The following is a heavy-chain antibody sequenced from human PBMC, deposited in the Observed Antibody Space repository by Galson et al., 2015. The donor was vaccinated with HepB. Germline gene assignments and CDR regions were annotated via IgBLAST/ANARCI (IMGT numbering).Heavy chain of an antibody. Sequence: SLRLSCAASGSILSSYSMNWVRQAPGKGLEWVSSMSSSTNYIYYAASVKGRFTVSIDNAKNSLFLQMNSLRAEDTAVYYCAKDGVGTPYPASFDYWGQGTLVTVSS. CDR3: AKDGVGTPYPASFDY. D-gene: IGHD1/OR15-1a*01. CDR1: GSILSSYS. V-gene: IGHV3-21*01. J-gene: IGHJ4*02. CDR2: MSSSTNYI.